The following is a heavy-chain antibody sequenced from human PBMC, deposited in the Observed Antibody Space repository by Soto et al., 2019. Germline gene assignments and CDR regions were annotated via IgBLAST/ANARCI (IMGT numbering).Heavy chain of an antibody. CDR3: ARDIRGYSRAFDY. CDR1: GDSVSSDNYY. Sequence: PSETLSLTCTVSGDSVSSDNYYWTWIRQPPGKGLEWIGYIYSSGSTNYNPSIKSRVTISVDTSRNQFSLKLTSVTAADTAVYYCARDIRGYSRAFDYWGQGTLVTVSS. D-gene: IGHD5-18*01. J-gene: IGHJ4*02. CDR2: IYSSGST. V-gene: IGHV4-61*01.